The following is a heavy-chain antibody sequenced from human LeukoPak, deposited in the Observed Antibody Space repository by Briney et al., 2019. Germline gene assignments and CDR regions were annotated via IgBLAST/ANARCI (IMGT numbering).Heavy chain of an antibody. V-gene: IGHV3-21*01. CDR2: ISSNSGTYI. CDR1: GFTFTSYS. Sequence: GGSLRLSCAASGFTFTSYSMNWVRQAPGKGLEWVSAISSNSGTYIYYADSVKGRFTIARDNAKSSVYLQMHSLRAEDTGVYYCTRLTSGWPDFWGQGTLVTVSS. J-gene: IGHJ4*02. CDR3: TRLTSGWPDF. D-gene: IGHD6-19*01.